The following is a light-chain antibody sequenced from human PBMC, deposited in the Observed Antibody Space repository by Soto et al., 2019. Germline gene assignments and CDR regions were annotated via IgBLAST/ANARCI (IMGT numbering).Light chain of an antibody. J-gene: IGLJ3*02. CDR3: QSYDSRLSAVV. CDR2: DNA. Sequence: QSVLTQPPSVSGAPGQRVTISCTGSISNIAAGYDVHWYQQLPETAPKLLIYDNANRPSGVPDRFSGSTSGTSASLAITGLQAEDEADYYCQSYDSRLSAVVFGGGTKPTVL. CDR1: ISNIAAGYD. V-gene: IGLV1-40*01.